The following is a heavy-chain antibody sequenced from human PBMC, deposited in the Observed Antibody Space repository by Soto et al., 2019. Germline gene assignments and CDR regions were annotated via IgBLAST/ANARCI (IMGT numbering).Heavy chain of an antibody. V-gene: IGHV3-49*03. CDR1: GFTFGHYA. CDR2: IRSKAYGGTT. Sequence: QLVESGGGLVQPGRSLRLSCTASGFTFGHYAMSWFRQAPGKGLKWVGFIRSKAYGGTTEYAASGIGRFTISRDDSKNIAYLQMNSLKTADTAVYYCSRDWYYGGNPVAFDIWGQGTMVTVSS. CDR3: SRDWYYGGNPVAFDI. D-gene: IGHD4-17*01. J-gene: IGHJ3*02.